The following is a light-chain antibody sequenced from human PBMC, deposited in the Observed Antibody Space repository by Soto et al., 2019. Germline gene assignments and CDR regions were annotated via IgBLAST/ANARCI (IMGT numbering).Light chain of an antibody. CDR3: TSYTPGGAFVV. CDR2: EVS. CDR1: SSDIGAYDY. Sequence: QSALTQPASVSGSPGQSITISCTGTSSDIGAYDYVSWYQQHPGKAPKLMIFEVSDRPSGASIRFSGSKSGNTASLTISGLQTEDEADYYCTSYTPGGAFVVFGGGTKLTVL. J-gene: IGLJ2*01. V-gene: IGLV2-14*01.